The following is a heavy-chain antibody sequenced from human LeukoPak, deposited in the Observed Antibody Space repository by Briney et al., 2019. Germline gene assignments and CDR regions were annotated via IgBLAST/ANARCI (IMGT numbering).Heavy chain of an antibody. CDR1: GGSISSDY. J-gene: IGHJ5*02. D-gene: IGHD6-13*01. V-gene: IGHV4-4*07. CDR3: ARDSLVHPNRWFDP. Sequence: SETLSLTCTVSGGSISSDYWSWIRQPDGKGLEWIGRIYTSGSTNYNPSLKSRVSMSVDTSTNQFSLKLSSVTAADTAVYYCARDSLVHPNRWFDPWGQGILVTVSS. CDR2: IYTSGST.